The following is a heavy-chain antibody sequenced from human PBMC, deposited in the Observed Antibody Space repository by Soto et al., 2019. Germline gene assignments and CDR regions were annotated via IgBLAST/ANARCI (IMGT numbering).Heavy chain of an antibody. J-gene: IGHJ3*02. CDR2: MNNDGSYT. V-gene: IGHV3-74*01. Sequence: EVQLVESGGGLVQPEGSLRLSCAASGFTFSSYWMYWVRQAPGKGLEWVSHMNNDGSYTIYAESVKGRFTFSRDNAKNTLYLQMISLRAEDTAVYYCVRGGYMHACDIWGQGTMVTVSS. CDR1: GFTFSSYW. D-gene: IGHD6-13*01. CDR3: VRGGYMHACDI.